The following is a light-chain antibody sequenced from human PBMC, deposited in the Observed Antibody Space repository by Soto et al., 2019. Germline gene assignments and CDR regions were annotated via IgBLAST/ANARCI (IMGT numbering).Light chain of an antibody. V-gene: IGLV2-14*01. CDR3: SSYTTSSTLRV. Sequence: QSALTQPASVSGSPGQSITISCTGTSSDIGRYNYVSWYQQHPVKAPKLMIYEVSNRPSGVSNRFSGSKSGNTASLTISGLQAEDEADYYCSSYTTSSTLRVFGGGTKLTVL. J-gene: IGLJ2*01. CDR1: SSDIGRYNY. CDR2: EVS.